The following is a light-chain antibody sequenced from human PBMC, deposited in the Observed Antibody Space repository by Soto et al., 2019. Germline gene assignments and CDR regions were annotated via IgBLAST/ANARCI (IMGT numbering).Light chain of an antibody. J-gene: IGLJ1*01. CDR1: SSDVGGYNY. Sequence: QSVRTQPASVSGSPGQSITISCTGTSSDVGGYNYVSWYQQHPGKAPKLMIYDVSNRPSGVSNRFSGSKSGNTASLTISGLQAEDEADYYCSSYTSSSPPSYVFGTGTKVTVL. V-gene: IGLV2-14*01. CDR2: DVS. CDR3: SSYTSSSPPSYV.